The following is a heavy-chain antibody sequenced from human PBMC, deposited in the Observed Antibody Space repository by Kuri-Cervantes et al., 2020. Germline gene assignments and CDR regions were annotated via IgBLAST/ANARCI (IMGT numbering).Heavy chain of an antibody. J-gene: IGHJ3*02. V-gene: IGHV5-51*01. CDR3: ARHEVRGGEDAEIGHAFDI. CDR2: IYPGDSDT. D-gene: IGHD2-21*01. Sequence: GESLKISCKGSGYSFTSYWIGWVRQMPGKGLEWMGTIYPGDSDTRYSPSFQGQVTISADKSISTAYLRWISLKASDSAMYYCARHEVRGGEDAEIGHAFDIWGQGTKVTVSS. CDR1: GYSFTSYW.